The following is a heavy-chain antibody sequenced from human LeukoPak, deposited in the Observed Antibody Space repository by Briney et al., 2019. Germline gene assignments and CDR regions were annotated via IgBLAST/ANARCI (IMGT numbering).Heavy chain of an antibody. D-gene: IGHD1-26*01. CDR3: ARALAWGGSSYSYYYMDV. CDR1: GYTFRDYD. V-gene: IGHV1-8*01. Sequence: ASVKVSCKASGYTFRDYDINWGRQATGQGLDWMGWINPNSGNAGYAQKLQGRVTMTRNTSISTAYMELSSLRSEDTAVYYCARALAWGGSSYSYYYMDVWDKGTTVTVSS. CDR2: INPNSGNA. J-gene: IGHJ6*03.